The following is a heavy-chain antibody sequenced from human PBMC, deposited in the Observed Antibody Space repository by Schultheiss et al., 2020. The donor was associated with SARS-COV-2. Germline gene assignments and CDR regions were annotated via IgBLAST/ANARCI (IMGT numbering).Heavy chain of an antibody. V-gene: IGHV1-18*01. J-gene: IGHJ3*02. CDR1: GGTFSSYG. Sequence: ASVKVSCKASGGTFSSYGISWVRQAPGQGLEWMGWISAYNGNTNYAQKLQGRVTLTRDTSINTAYMELSRLRSDDTAVYYCARPCRGSSLDALDIWGQGTMVTVSS. D-gene: IGHD6-13*01. CDR2: ISAYNGNT. CDR3: ARPCRGSSLDALDI.